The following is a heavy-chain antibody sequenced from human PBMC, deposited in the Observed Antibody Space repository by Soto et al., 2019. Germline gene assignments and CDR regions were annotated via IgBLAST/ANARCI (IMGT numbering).Heavy chain of an antibody. CDR1: GGIFGSYG. V-gene: IGHV1-69*01. J-gene: IGHJ5*02. D-gene: IGHD2-15*01. CDR3: ATSYCRGGTCFHQFFAP. Sequence: QVQLVQSGAEVKKPGSAVKVSFKASGGIFGSYGIDWVRQAPGQGLEWMGGFIPMFGTPKYTQKFQGRVTITADASTSTTYMELSNLRSDDTAVYYCATSYCRGGTCFHQFFAPWGQGTPVTLSP. CDR2: FIPMFGTP.